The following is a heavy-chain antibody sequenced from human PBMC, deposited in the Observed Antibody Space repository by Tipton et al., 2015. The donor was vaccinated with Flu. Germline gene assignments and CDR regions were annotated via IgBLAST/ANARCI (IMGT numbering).Heavy chain of an antibody. V-gene: IGHV4-38-2*02. CDR3: ARGTGDADTYFDS. J-gene: IGHJ4*02. Sequence: TLSLTCTVSGYSMRSVYFWGWIRQPPGKGLEWIGNIHYSGSPHYNPSLRSRVTITVDRPKNHFSLKLRSVTAADTAVYCCARGTGDADTYFDSWGQGTLVTVSS. CDR2: IHYSGSP. CDR1: GYSMRSVYF. D-gene: IGHD1-1*01.